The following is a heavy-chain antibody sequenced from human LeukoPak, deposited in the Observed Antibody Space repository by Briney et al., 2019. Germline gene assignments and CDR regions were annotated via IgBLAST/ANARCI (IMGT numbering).Heavy chain of an antibody. Sequence: SVKVSCKASGGTFSSYAISWVRQAPGQGLEWMGGIIPIFGTANYAQKFQGRVTITADESTSTAYMELSSLRSEDTAVYYCATDVSFLRQKTTVAQSFDFWGQGTLVTVSS. D-gene: IGHD4-23*01. CDR1: GGTFSSYA. CDR2: IIPIFGTA. V-gene: IGHV1-69*13. J-gene: IGHJ4*02. CDR3: ATDVSFLRQKTTVAQSFDF.